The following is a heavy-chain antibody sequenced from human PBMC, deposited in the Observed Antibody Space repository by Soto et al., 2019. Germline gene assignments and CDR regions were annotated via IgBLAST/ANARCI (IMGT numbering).Heavy chain of an antibody. V-gene: IGHV3-23*01. CDR2: ISGSGGST. CDR1: GFTFSSYA. D-gene: IGHD3-3*01. Sequence: VSLRLSCAASGFTFSSYAMSWVRQAPGKGLEWVSAISGSGGSTYYADSVKGRFTISRDNSKNTLYLQMNSLRAEDTAVYYCAKLYYDLWSGYPRRFDYRGQGTLGTVSS. CDR3: AKLYYDLWSGYPRRFDY. J-gene: IGHJ4*02.